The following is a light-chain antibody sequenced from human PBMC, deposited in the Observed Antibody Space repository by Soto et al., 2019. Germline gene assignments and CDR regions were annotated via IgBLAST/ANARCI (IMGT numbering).Light chain of an antibody. CDR1: QSVSSSY. V-gene: IGKV3-20*01. CDR2: DAS. CDR3: QQYGSSPT. J-gene: IGKJ1*01. Sequence: EIVLTQSPGTLSLSPGERATLCCRSSQSVSSSYLAWYQQKPGQAPRLLIYDASSRATGIPDRFSGSGSGTDFTLTISRLEPEDFAVYYCQQYGSSPTFGQGTKVEIK.